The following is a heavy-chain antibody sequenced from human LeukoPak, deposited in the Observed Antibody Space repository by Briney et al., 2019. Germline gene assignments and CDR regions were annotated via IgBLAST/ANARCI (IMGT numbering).Heavy chain of an antibody. CDR1: GYTFTSYG. D-gene: IGHD4-17*01. CDR3: ARNTDDYGDYGAAFDI. Sequence: ASVKVSCKASGYTFTSYGISWVRQAPGQGLEWMGWISAYNGNTNYAQKLQGRVTMTTDTSTSTAYMELRSLRSDDTAVYYCARNTDDYGDYGAAFDIWGQGQWSPSLQ. CDR2: ISAYNGNT. J-gene: IGHJ3*02. V-gene: IGHV1-18*01.